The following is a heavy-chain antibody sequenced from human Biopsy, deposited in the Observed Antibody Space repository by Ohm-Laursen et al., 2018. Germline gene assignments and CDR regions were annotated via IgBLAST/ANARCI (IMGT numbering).Heavy chain of an antibody. Sequence: SETLSLTCTVSGDSISSYYWSWIRQPPGKGLEWIGYVYYTGSTDHNPSLQSRVTISVDTSKNHFSLRLRSMTPADTAIYYCARDRGYYSDRTVPGYFDLWGRGTLVTVSS. CDR3: ARDRGYYSDRTVPGYFDL. V-gene: IGHV4-59*01. D-gene: IGHD3-22*01. CDR1: GDSISSYY. CDR2: VYYTGST. J-gene: IGHJ2*01.